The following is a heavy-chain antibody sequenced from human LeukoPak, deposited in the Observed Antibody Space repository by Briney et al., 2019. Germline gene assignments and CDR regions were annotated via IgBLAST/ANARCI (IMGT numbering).Heavy chain of an antibody. Sequence: PGGSLRLSCAASGFTFSSYEMNWVCQAPGKGLEWVSYISSSCSTIYYADSVKGRFTISRDNAKNSLYLQMNSLRAEDTAVYYCARQYSSSARFDPWGQGTLVTVSS. CDR1: GFTFSSYE. D-gene: IGHD6-13*01. CDR3: ARQYSSSARFDP. CDR2: ISSSCSTI. V-gene: IGHV3-48*03. J-gene: IGHJ5*02.